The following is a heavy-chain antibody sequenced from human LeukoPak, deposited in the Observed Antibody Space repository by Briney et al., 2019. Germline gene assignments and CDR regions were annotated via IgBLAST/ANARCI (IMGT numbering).Heavy chain of an antibody. J-gene: IGHJ5*02. CDR2: IYPGDSDT. CDR1: GYRFTSYW. CDR3: AKGPSSKNWFDP. D-gene: IGHD2/OR15-2a*01. V-gene: IGHV5-51*01. Sequence: GESLKISCKGSGYRFTSYWIGWVRQMPGKGLEWMGIIYPGDSDTRYSPSFQGQVTISADNSISTAYLQWSSLKASDNAIYYCAKGPSSKNWFDPWGQGTLVTVSS.